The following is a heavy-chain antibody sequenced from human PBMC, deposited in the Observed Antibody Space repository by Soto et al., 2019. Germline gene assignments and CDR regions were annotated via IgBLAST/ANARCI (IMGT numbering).Heavy chain of an antibody. Sequence: QVQLVQSGAEVKKPGASVKVSCKASGYTFTSYGISWVRQAPGQGLEWMGWISAYNGNTNYAQKLQGRVTMTTDTSTSPAYMELRSLRSDDTAVYYCARDRKLSIAQDRMTTVTPGYWGQGTLVTVSS. CDR3: ARDRKLSIAQDRMTTVTPGY. CDR2: ISAYNGNT. D-gene: IGHD4-17*01. CDR1: GYTFTSYG. V-gene: IGHV1-18*01. J-gene: IGHJ4*02.